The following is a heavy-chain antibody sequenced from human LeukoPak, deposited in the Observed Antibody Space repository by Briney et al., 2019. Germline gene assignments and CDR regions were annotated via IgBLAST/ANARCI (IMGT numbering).Heavy chain of an antibody. J-gene: IGHJ4*02. CDR2: SIVSGGST. D-gene: IGHD3-22*01. V-gene: IGHV3-23*01. Sequence: GGALRLSCAASGCTFSSYAMSWVGQAPGRGGEGVSGSIVSGGSTDYADSVKGRFTISRDNPRNALHMQMNSLRAEDTALYYCAIMHPYYDGNGYWVQWGQGTLVTVSS. CDR3: AIMHPYYDGNGYWVQ. CDR1: GCTFSSYA.